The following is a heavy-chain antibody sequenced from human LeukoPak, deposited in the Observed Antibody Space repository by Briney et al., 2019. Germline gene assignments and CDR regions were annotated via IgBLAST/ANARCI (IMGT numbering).Heavy chain of an antibody. J-gene: IGHJ6*03. CDR3: ARLHPGYCSSISCYNTGYMDV. CDR2: IYYSGRT. D-gene: IGHD2-2*02. CDR1: GGSISSYY. V-gene: IGHV4-59*08. Sequence: SETLSLTCTVSGGSISSYYWSWIRQPPGKGLEWIGYIYYSGRTNYNPSLKSRVTISVDTSKNQFSLKLSSVTAADTAVYYCARLHPGYCSSISCYNTGYMDVWGKGTTVTVSS.